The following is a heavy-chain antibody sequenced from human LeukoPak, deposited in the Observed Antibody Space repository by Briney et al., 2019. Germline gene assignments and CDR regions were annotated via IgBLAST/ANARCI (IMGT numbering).Heavy chain of an antibody. J-gene: IGHJ4*02. CDR2: ISYDGSNK. D-gene: IGHD6-19*01. V-gene: IGHV3-30*04. Sequence: GSLRLSCAASGFTFSSYAMHWVRQAPGKGLAWVAVISYDGSNKYYADSVKGRFTISRDNSKNTLYLQMNSLRAEDTAVYYCARDQADSSDWYGFDYWGQGTLVTVSS. CDR3: ARDQADSSDWYGFDY. CDR1: GFTFSSYA.